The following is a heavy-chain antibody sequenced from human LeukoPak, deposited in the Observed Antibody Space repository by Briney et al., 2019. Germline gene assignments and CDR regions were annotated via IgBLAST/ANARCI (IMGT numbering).Heavy chain of an antibody. CDR3: AKGSGGSVGDFDY. J-gene: IGHJ4*02. CDR2: ISGSGGST. D-gene: IGHD2-15*01. V-gene: IGHV3-23*01. CDR1: GYTFSSYA. Sequence: PGGSLRLSCAASGYTFSSYAMSWVRQAPGKGLEWVSAISGSGGSTYYADSVKGRFTLSRDNSKSTLYLQMNSLRAEDTAVYYCAKGSGGSVGDFDYWGQGTLVTVSS.